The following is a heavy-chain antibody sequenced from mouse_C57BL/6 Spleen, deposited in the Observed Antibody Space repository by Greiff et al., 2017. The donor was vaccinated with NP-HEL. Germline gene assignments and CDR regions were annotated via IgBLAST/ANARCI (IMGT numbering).Heavy chain of an antibody. J-gene: IGHJ4*01. CDR3: ARRFYYYGSRGAMDY. CDR2: IYWDDDK. D-gene: IGHD1-1*01. Sequence: ESGPGILQSSQTLSLTCSFSGFSLSTSGMGVSWIRQPSGKGLEWLAHIYWDDDKRYNPSLKSRLTISKDTSRNQVFLKITSVDTADTATYYCARRFYYYGSRGAMDYWGQGTSVTVSS. V-gene: IGHV8-12*01. CDR1: GFSLSTSGMG.